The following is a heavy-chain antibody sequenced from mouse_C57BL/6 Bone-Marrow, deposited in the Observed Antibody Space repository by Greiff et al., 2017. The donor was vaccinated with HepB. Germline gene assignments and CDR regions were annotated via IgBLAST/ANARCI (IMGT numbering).Heavy chain of an antibody. CDR3: VRDGDVLGYYYAMDY. Sequence: EVHLVESGGGLVQPKGSLKLSCAASGFTFNTYAMHWVRQAPGKGLEWVARIRSKSSNYATYYADSVKDRFTISRDDSQSMLYLQMNNLKTEDTAMYYCVRDGDVLGYYYAMDYWGQGTSVTVSS. CDR1: GFTFNTYA. J-gene: IGHJ4*01. V-gene: IGHV10-3*01. CDR2: IRSKSSNYAT.